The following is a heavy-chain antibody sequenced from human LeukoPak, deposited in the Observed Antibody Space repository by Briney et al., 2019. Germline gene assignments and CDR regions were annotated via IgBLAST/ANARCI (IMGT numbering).Heavy chain of an antibody. CDR2: ISGSHAGRQGTT. CDR1: GFTFSTYD. CDR3: AKGGFFSFDM. Sequence: GGSLRLSXAASGFTFSTYDMSWVRQTPGKGLEWVSAISGSHAGRQGTTYYADSVMGRFTISRDNSKSTLDLQMHSLRAEDTAIYFCAKGGFFSFDMWGQGTKVTVSS. V-gene: IGHV3-23*01. J-gene: IGHJ3*02. D-gene: IGHD5-12*01.